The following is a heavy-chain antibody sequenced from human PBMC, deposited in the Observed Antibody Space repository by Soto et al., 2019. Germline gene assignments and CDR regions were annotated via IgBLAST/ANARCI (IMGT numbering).Heavy chain of an antibody. CDR2: IYYSGST. Sequence: SETLSLTCTVSGGSISSYDWSWIRQPPGKGLEWIGYIYYSGSTNYNPSLKSRVTISVDTSKNQFSLKLSSVTAADTAVYYCAREGDYGYYFDYWGQGTQVTVSS. J-gene: IGHJ4*02. CDR3: AREGDYGYYFDY. D-gene: IGHD4-17*01. V-gene: IGHV4-59*01. CDR1: GGSISSYD.